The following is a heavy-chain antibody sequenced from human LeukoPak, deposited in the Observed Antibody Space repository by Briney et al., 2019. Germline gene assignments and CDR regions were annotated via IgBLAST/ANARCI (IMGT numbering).Heavy chain of an antibody. D-gene: IGHD2-8*01. V-gene: IGHV3-7*01. Sequence: GGSLRLSCAASGFTFSNYWMSWVRQAPEKGLEWVANIKQDGSEKYYVDSVKGRFTISRDNAKNSLYLQMNSLRAEDTAVYYCARDTSGPDYWGQGTLVTVSS. CDR2: IKQDGSEK. CDR1: GFTFSNYW. J-gene: IGHJ4*02. CDR3: ARDTSGPDY.